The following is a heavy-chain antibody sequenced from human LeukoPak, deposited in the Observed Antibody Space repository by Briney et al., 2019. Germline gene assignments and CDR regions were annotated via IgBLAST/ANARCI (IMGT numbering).Heavy chain of an antibody. D-gene: IGHD5-18*01. Sequence: GGSLRLSCAASGFTFSSYAMSWVRQAPGKGLEWVSAISGSGGSTYYADSVKGRFTISRDNSKNTLYLQMNSLRAEDTAVYYCARTGGGYSYGYDYYYYMDVWGKGTTVTVSS. J-gene: IGHJ6*03. CDR1: GFTFSSYA. CDR3: ARTGGGYSYGYDYYYYMDV. V-gene: IGHV3-23*01. CDR2: ISGSGGST.